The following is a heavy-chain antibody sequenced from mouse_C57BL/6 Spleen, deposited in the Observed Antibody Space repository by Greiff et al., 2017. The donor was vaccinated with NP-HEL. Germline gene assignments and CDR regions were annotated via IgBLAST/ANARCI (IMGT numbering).Heavy chain of an antibody. CDR1: GYTFTSYW. V-gene: IGHV1-74*01. D-gene: IGHD1-1*01. CDR3: ATHYYGSTLFAY. J-gene: IGHJ3*01. CDR2: FHPSDSDT. Sequence: VQLQQPGAELVKPGASVKVSCKASGYTFTSYWMHWVKQRPGQGLEWIGRFHPSDSDTNYNQKFKGKATLTVDKSSSTAYMQLSSLTSEDSAVYYCATHYYGSTLFAYWGQGTLVTVSA.